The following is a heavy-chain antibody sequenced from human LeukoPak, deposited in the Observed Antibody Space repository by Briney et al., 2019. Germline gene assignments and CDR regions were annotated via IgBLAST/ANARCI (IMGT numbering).Heavy chain of an antibody. Sequence: PSETLSLTCTVSGGSVSSGDYYWSWIRQPPGKGLEWIGDIYYSGSTYYNPSLKSRVTISVDTSKNQFSLKLSSVTAADTAVYYCARGTGTRIHYYYYMDVWGKGTTVTVSS. V-gene: IGHV4-30-4*08. D-gene: IGHD1-7*01. CDR3: ARGTGTRIHYYYYMDV. CDR2: IYYSGST. CDR1: GGSVSSGDYY. J-gene: IGHJ6*03.